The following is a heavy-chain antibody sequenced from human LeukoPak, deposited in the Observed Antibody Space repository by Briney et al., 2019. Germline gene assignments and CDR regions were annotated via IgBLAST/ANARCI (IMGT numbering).Heavy chain of an antibody. CDR2: IYTSGST. CDR3: AREMFQYYDSSGTLRD. J-gene: IGHJ4*02. Sequence: SETLSLTCTVSGGSISSYYRSWIRQPAGKGLEWIGRIYTSGSTNYNPSLKSRVTMSVDTSKNQFSLKLSSVTAADTAVYYCAREMFQYYDSSGTLRDWGQGTLVTVSS. V-gene: IGHV4-4*07. D-gene: IGHD3-22*01. CDR1: GGSISSYY.